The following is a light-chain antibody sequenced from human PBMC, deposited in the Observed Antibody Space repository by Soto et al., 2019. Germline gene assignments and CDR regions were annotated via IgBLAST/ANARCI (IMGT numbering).Light chain of an antibody. J-gene: IGKJ1*01. Sequence: EIVLTQSPATLSLSLGERATLSCRASQSVSSSYLAWYQQKPGQAPRLLIYGASSRATGIPDRFSGSGSGTDFTLTISRLEPEDFAVYYCQQYGTSPPGTFGQGTKVDIK. CDR1: QSVSSSY. CDR3: QQYGTSPPGT. CDR2: GAS. V-gene: IGKV3-20*01.